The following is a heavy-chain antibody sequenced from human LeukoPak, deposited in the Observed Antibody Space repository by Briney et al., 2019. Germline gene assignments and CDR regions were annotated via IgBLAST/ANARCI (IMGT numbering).Heavy chain of an antibody. Sequence: AGGSLRLSCAASGFTFSSYSMNWVRQAPGKGLEWVSSISSSSSYIYYADSVKGRFTISGDNAKNSLYLQMNSLRAEDTAVYYCAREEVDYYDSSGYADYWGQGTLVTVSS. D-gene: IGHD3-22*01. CDR1: GFTFSSYS. V-gene: IGHV3-21*01. J-gene: IGHJ4*02. CDR3: AREEVDYYDSSGYADY. CDR2: ISSSSSYI.